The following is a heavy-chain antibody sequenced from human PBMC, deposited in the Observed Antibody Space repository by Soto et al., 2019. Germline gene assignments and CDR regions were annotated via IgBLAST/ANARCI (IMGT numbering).Heavy chain of an antibody. CDR3: ASGGYYVFWRGPLNFDY. CDR1: GGSISSYY. CDR2: IYYSGST. J-gene: IGHJ4*02. D-gene: IGHD3-3*01. Sequence: SETLSLTCTVSGGSISSYYWSWIRQPPGKGLEWIGYIYYSGSTNYNPSLKSRVTISVDTSKNQFSLKLSSVTAADTAVYYCASGGYYVFWRGPLNFDYGAQGPLVTVPP. V-gene: IGHV4-59*01.